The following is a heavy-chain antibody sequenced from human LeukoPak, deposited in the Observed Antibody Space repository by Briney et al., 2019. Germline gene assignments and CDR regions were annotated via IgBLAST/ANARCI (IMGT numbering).Heavy chain of an antibody. V-gene: IGHV3-48*01. J-gene: IGHJ2*01. CDR1: GFTFSSYS. Sequence: GGSLRLSCAASGFTFSSYSMNWVRQAPGKGLEWVSYISSSSSTIYYADSVKGRFTISRDNAKNSLYLQMNSLRAEDTAVYYCARFAGYYYDSSGYHKGSYWYFDLWGRGTLVTVSS. D-gene: IGHD3-22*01. CDR2: ISSSSSTI. CDR3: ARFAGYYYDSSGYHKGSYWYFDL.